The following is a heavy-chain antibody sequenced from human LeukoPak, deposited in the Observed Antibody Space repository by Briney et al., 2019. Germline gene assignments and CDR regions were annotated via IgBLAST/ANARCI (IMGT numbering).Heavy chain of an antibody. CDR3: ARVTSSGHLGY. CDR2: IYPSGGST. Sequence: GASVKVSCKVSGYTFTSYYMHWVRQAPGQGLEWMGIIYPSGGSTSYAQKFQGRVTMTRDTSTSTVYMELSSLRSEDTAVYYCARVTSSGHLGYWGQGTLVTVSS. V-gene: IGHV1-46*01. CDR1: GYTFTSYY. J-gene: IGHJ4*02. D-gene: IGHD3-22*01.